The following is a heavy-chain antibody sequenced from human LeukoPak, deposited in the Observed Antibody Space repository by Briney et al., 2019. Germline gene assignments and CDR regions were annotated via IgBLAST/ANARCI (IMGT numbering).Heavy chain of an antibody. V-gene: IGHV4-4*07. CDR2: VSTSGST. CDR3: ARAGRHFDQLDAFDI. D-gene: IGHD3-9*01. J-gene: IGHJ3*02. Sequence: SETLSLTCTVSGDSISRYYWSWIRQPAGKGLEWIGRVSTSGSTNYNPSLKSRVTMSVDTSKNQFSLKLSSVTAADTAVYYCARAGRHFDQLDAFDIWAKGQWSPSLQ. CDR1: GDSISRYY.